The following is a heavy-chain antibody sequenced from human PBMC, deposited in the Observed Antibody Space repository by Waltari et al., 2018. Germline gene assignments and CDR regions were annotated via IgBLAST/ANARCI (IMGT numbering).Heavy chain of an antibody. CDR1: GDRVPNNCVA. Sequence: QVQLQQSGPGLVKPSQTLSLTCAISGDRVPNNCVAWNWVRQSTSRGLEWLGRTYYMSKWYNDYAVSVKSRITINPETSKNQVSLQLNSVTPDDTAVYYCTRAAGRRFDYWGQGTAVTVSS. CDR3: TRAAGRRFDY. J-gene: IGHJ4*02. CDR2: TYYMSKWYN. V-gene: IGHV6-1*01.